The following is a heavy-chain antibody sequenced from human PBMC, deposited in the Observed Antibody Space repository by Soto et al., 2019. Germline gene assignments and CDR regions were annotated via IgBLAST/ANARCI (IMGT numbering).Heavy chain of an antibody. Sequence: ASVKVSCKTSGDSFNDYYIHWVRQAPGQGIEWMGWINPNGGGTKYAQRLQGRVTVTRDTSIRTVYTELSSLRSDDTAVYYCARESGGATATLDYYYFYMDVWGKGTTVTVSS. CDR1: GDSFNDYY. D-gene: IGHD5-12*01. CDR2: INPNGGGT. J-gene: IGHJ6*03. V-gene: IGHV1-2*02. CDR3: ARESGGATATLDYYYFYMDV.